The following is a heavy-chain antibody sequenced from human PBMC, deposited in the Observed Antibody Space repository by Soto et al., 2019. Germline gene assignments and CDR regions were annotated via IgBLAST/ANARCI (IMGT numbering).Heavy chain of an antibody. CDR3: ARDGVTAAGFDY. V-gene: IGHV3-64*01. D-gene: IGHD3-3*01. Sequence: EVLLVESGGGLVQPGGSLRLSCAASGFTFRGYAMHWVRQAPGKGLEYISRISGDGGSTYYVNSVKGRFAISRDNSKNTMYLQLGSLTTDDMAVYYCARDGVTAAGFDYWGQGTLVTVSS. CDR2: ISGDGGST. CDR1: GFTFRGYA. J-gene: IGHJ4*02.